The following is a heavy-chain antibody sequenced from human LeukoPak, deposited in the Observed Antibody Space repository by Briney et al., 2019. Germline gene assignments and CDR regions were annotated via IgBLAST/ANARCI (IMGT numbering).Heavy chain of an antibody. CDR3: ARDIVDYYDSSGIDY. V-gene: IGHV3-33*01. Sequence: GGSLRLSCAASGFTFSSYGMHWVRQAPGKGLEWVAVIWYDGSNKYYGDSVKGRFTISRDNSKKTLYLQMNSLRAEDTAVYYCARDIVDYYDSSGIDYWGQGTLVTVSS. CDR2: IWYDGSNK. CDR1: GFTFSSYG. J-gene: IGHJ4*02. D-gene: IGHD3-22*01.